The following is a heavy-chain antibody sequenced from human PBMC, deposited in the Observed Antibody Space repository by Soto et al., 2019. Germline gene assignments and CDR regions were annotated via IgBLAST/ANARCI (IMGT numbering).Heavy chain of an antibody. CDR1: GFTFSSYG. D-gene: IGHD3-10*01. CDR3: AKDRARAFDI. J-gene: IGHJ3*02. CDR2: ISYDGSNK. Sequence: TGGSLRLSCAASGFTFSSYGMHWVRQAPGKGLEWVAVISYDGSNKYYADSVKGRFTISRDNSKNTLYLQMNSLRAEDTAVYYCAKDRARAFDIWGQGTMVTVSS. V-gene: IGHV3-30*18.